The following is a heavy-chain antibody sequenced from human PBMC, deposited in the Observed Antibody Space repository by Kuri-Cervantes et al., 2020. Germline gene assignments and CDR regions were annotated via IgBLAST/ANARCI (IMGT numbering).Heavy chain of an antibody. CDR1: GGSISSSNW. CDR3: ASRSSGYDPLDY. V-gene: IGHV4-4*02. CDR2: IYHSGST. Sequence: SETLSLTCAVSGGSISSSNWWSWVRQPPGKGLEWIGEIYHSGSTNYNPSLKSRVTISVDKSKNQFSLKLSSVTAADTAVYYCASRSSGYDPLDYWGQGTLVTVSS. J-gene: IGHJ4*02. D-gene: IGHD5-12*01.